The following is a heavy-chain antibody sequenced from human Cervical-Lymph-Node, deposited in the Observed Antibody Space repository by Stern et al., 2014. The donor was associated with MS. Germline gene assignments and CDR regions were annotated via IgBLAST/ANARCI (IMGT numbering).Heavy chain of an antibody. CDR3: ARGGCSDTSCLDY. Sequence: EVQLVESGGGFVQPGGSLRLSCVVYGFPFSSYWMHWVRQAPGKGLVWVSHINSDGSNTNYADSVKGRFTFSRDNAKNTLYLQMNSLRVEDTAVYYCARGGCSDTSCLDYWGQGTLVTVSS. J-gene: IGHJ4*02. D-gene: IGHD2-2*01. CDR2: INSDGSNT. CDR1: GFPFSSYW. V-gene: IGHV3-74*02.